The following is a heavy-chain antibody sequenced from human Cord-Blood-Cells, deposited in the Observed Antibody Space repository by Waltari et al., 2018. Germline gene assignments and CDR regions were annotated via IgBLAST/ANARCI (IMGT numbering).Heavy chain of an antibody. CDR2: IHYSGST. CDR1: GGSISSSSYY. J-gene: IGHJ4*02. CDR3: ARHDPGTTVTTWVN. Sequence: QLQLQESGPGLVKPSETLSLTCTVSGGSISSSSYYWGWIRQPPGKGLEWIGSIHYSGSTYYNPSRKSRVTISVDTSKNQFSRKLSSVTAADTAGYYCARHDPGTTVTTWVNWGQGTLVTVSS. V-gene: IGHV4-39*01. D-gene: IGHD4-17*01.